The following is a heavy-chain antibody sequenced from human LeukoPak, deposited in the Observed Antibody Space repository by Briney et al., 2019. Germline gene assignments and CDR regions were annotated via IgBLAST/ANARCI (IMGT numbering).Heavy chain of an antibody. V-gene: IGHV5-10-1*01. D-gene: IGHD3-16*02. CDR1: GYSFTSYW. CDR3: ARHPRYDYVWGSYRSGVYFDY. J-gene: IGHJ4*02. Sequence: GESLKISCKGSGYSFTSYWISWVRQMPGKGLEWMGRIDPSDSYTNYSPSFQGHVTISADKSISTAYLQWSSLKASDTATYYCARHPRYDYVWGSYRSGVYFDYWGQGTLVTVSS. CDR2: IDPSDSYT.